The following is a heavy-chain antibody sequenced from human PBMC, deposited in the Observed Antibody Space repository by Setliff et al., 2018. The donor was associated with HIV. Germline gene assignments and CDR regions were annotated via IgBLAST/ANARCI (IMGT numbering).Heavy chain of an antibody. D-gene: IGHD2-15*01. CDR1: GFGFSGNA. Sequence: GGSLRLSCAASGFGFSGNAMGWVRQAPGRGLEWVSSSGSDGNTGYGDSVKGRFTVSRDNAKNSLYLQMNNLRAEDTAVYYCGRAPPYCSGGSCADYWGQGTLVTVTS. J-gene: IGHJ4*02. V-gene: IGHV3-23*01. CDR2: SSGSDGNT. CDR3: GRAPPYCSGGSCADY.